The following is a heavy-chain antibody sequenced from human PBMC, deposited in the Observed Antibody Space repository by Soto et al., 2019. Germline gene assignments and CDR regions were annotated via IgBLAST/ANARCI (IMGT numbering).Heavy chain of an antibody. J-gene: IGHJ4*02. V-gene: IGHV3-74*01. D-gene: IGHD3-10*01. CDR1: GFNLESHW. Sequence: EVQLVESGGGLVQPGGSLRLACVASGFNLESHWMHWVRQGPGKGLAWVSRVKSDGSRIRYGDFVRGRFTISRDNAKNTLYLEMNSLRAEDTALYYCTRDIGGKGAYWGQGTLVTVSS. CDR3: TRDIGGKGAY. CDR2: VKSDGSRI.